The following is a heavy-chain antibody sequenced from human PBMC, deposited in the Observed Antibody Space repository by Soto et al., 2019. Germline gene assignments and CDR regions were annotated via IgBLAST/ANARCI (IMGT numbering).Heavy chain of an antibody. D-gene: IGHD6-13*01. V-gene: IGHV4-31*03. J-gene: IGHJ5*02. CDR2: IYYSGST. Sequence: FSLTCTVSGGSISSGGYYWSWIRQHPGKGLEWIGYIYYSGSTYYNPSLKSRVTISVDTSKNQFSLKLSSVTAADTAVYYCARETLSSSSWYDWFDPWCQGTLVTVSS. CDR3: ARETLSSSSWYDWFDP. CDR1: GGSISSGGYY.